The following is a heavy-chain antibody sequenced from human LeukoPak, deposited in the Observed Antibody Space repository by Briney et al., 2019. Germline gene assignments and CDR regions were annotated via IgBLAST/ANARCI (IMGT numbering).Heavy chain of an antibody. Sequence: ASVKVSCKASGYTFTRYGISWVRQAPGHGLEWMGWVSAYNGNTNYAQKLQGRVTMTTDTSTSTAYMELRSLRSDDTAVYYCARDTGDYDIVTGYDYGMDVWGQGTTVTVSS. CDR2: VSAYNGNT. J-gene: IGHJ6*02. V-gene: IGHV1-18*01. CDR3: ARDTGDYDIVTGYDYGMDV. CDR1: GYTFTRYG. D-gene: IGHD3-9*01.